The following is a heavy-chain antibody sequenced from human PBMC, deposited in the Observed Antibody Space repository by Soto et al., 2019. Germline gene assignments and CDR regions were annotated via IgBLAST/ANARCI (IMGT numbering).Heavy chain of an antibody. V-gene: IGHV5-51*01. D-gene: IGHD3-16*01. J-gene: IGHJ6*03. CDR2: IYPSDSGT. Sequence: HIGGKGLEWMGIIYPSDSGTRYSPSFQGQVTISADKSISTAYLQWSSLKASDTAMYFCARTWDYYYMDVWGKGTTVTVFS. CDR3: ARTWDYYYMDV.